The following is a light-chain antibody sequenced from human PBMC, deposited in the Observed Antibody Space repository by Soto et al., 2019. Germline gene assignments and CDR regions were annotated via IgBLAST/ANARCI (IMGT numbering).Light chain of an antibody. V-gene: IGKV1-39*01. CDR2: TSF. J-gene: IGKJ1*01. Sequence: IQMTQSPSSLSASVGDRVSITCRASQSIGTFLNRYQQKPGEAPNLLIHTSFTLYSGVPSRFSGTGSGTDFTLTISSLQPEDFATYFCQQAFSAEWTFGQGTKV. CDR1: QSIGTF. CDR3: QQAFSAEWT.